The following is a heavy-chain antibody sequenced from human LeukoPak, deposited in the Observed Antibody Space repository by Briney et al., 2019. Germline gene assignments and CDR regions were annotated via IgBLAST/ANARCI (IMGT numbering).Heavy chain of an antibody. J-gene: IGHJ4*02. V-gene: IGHV4-39*01. CDR1: GGSISSSAYY. CDR2: IFYSGST. Sequence: SETLSLTCTISGGSISSSAYYWGWIDQPPGKGLEWVGTIFYSGSTYYNPSLKSRVAISVDTSKIQFSLRLSSVTAADTAVYYCARGPRYYFDSWGQGTLVTVSS. D-gene: IGHD2-15*01. CDR3: ARGPRYYFDS.